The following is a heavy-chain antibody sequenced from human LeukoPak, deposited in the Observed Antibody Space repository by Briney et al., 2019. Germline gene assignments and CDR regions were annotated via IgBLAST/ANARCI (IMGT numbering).Heavy chain of an antibody. J-gene: IGHJ4*02. V-gene: IGHV4-39*07. D-gene: IGHD3-9*01. CDR2: IHYSGST. CDR1: GGSISGSSNY. Sequence: SETLSLTCTVSGGSISGSSNYWGWIRQPPGKGLEWIGNIHYSGSTYYNPSLKSRVTISGDTSKNQYSLKLSSVTAADTAVYYCARGIYDILTGDYLDYWGQGTLVTVSS. CDR3: ARGIYDILTGDYLDY.